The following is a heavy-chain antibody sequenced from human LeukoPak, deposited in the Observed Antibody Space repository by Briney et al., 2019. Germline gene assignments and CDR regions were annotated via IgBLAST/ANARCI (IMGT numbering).Heavy chain of an antibody. CDR1: GGSISSSSYY. V-gene: IGHV4-39*01. CDR2: IYYSGST. J-gene: IGHJ5*02. CDR3: ARQGGYFTNWFDP. D-gene: IGHD3-3*01. Sequence: SETLSLTCTVSGGSISSSSYYWGWIRQPPGKGLEWIGSIYYSGSTYYNPSLKSRVTISVDTSKNQFPLKLSSVTAADTAVYYCARQGGYFTNWFDPWGQGTLVTVSS.